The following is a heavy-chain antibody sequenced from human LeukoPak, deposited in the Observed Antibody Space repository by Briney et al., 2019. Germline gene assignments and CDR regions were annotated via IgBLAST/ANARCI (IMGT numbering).Heavy chain of an antibody. CDR2: ISSSGSTI. J-gene: IGHJ4*02. D-gene: IGHD6-19*01. CDR3: AKAETYSSGWYKLLYYFDY. Sequence: PGGSLRLSCAASGFTFSDYYMSWIRQAPGKGLEWVSYISSSGSTIYYADSVKGRFTISRDNAKNSLYLQMNSLRAEDTAVYYCAKAETYSSGWYKLLYYFDYWGQGTLVTVSS. V-gene: IGHV3-11*01. CDR1: GFTFSDYY.